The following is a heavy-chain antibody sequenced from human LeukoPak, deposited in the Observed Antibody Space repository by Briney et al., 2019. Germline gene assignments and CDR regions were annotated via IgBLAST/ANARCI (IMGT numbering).Heavy chain of an antibody. Sequence: PSETLSLTCTVSGGSISSSSYYWGWISQPPGKGLEWIGSIYYSGSTYYNPSLKSRVTISVDTSRNQFSLKLSSVTAADTAVYYCARHVGYSSSWYPDYYYYYYMDVWGKGTTVTVSS. CDR1: GGSISSSSYY. J-gene: IGHJ6*03. D-gene: IGHD6-13*01. CDR2: IYYSGST. V-gene: IGHV4-39*01. CDR3: ARHVGYSSSWYPDYYYYYYMDV.